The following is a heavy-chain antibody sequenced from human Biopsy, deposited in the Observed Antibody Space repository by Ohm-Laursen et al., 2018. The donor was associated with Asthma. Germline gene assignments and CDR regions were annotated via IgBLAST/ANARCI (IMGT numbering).Heavy chain of an antibody. V-gene: IGHV3-33*01. D-gene: IGHD4-17*01. CDR2: IWYDGSNK. Sequence: SLRLSCSASGFTFSSYGMHWVRQAPGKGLGWVAVIWYDGSNKYYADSVKGRFTISRDNSKNTLYLQMNSLRAEDTAVYYCARKARRGDYDFDYWGQGTLVTVSS. J-gene: IGHJ4*02. CDR1: GFTFSSYG. CDR3: ARKARRGDYDFDY.